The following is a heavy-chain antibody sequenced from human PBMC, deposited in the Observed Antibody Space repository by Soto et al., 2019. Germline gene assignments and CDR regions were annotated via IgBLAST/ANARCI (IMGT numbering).Heavy chain of an antibody. D-gene: IGHD6-13*01. V-gene: IGHV3-74*01. CDR2: INSDGRST. J-gene: IGHJ4*02. CDR3: ARDGIYSNSADS. Sequence: GGSLRLSCAASGFTFSIYWMHWVRQAPGKGLVWVSRINSDGRSTSYADSVKGRFTISRDNAKNTLFLQMNSLRAEDTAVYYCARDGIYSNSADSWGQGTLVTVSS. CDR1: GFTFSIYW.